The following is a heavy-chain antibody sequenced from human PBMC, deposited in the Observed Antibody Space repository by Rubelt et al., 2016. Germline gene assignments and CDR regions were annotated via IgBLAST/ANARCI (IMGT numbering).Heavy chain of an antibody. V-gene: IGHV3-74*01. Sequence: GKGLVWVSRINSDGSSTSYADSVKGRFTISRDNAKNTLYLQMNSLRAEDTAVYYCAKDEGLQWELPRLDYWGQGTLVTVSS. CDR2: INSDGSST. CDR3: AKDEGLQWELPRLDY. J-gene: IGHJ4*02. D-gene: IGHD1-26*01.